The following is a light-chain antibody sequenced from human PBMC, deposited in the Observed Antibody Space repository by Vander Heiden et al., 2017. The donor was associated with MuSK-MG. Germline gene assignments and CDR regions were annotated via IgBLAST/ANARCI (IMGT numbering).Light chain of an antibody. Sequence: EIVITQSSATLSVSPGERATLSCRASQSVSSNLAWYQQKPGQAPRLLISDTSARATGIPARFSGSGSGTEFTLTISSLQSEDFAAYYCQQYDKWPLTFGGGTKVEIK. CDR2: DTS. CDR3: QQYDKWPLT. V-gene: IGKV3-15*01. J-gene: IGKJ4*01. CDR1: QSVSSN.